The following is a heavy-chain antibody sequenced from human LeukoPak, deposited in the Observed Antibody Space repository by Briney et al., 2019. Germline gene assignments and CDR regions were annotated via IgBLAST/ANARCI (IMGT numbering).Heavy chain of an antibody. V-gene: IGHV3-7*01. CDR3: ARDGELRRYYDYYMDV. CDR2: IKQDGSEK. CDR1: GFTFSSYW. Sequence: PGGSLRLSCAASGFTFSSYWMSWVRQAPGKGLEWVANIKQDGSEKYYVDSVKGRFTISRDDAKNSLYLQMNSLRAEDTAVYYCARDGELRRYYDYYMDVWGKGTTVTVSS. D-gene: IGHD3-3*01. J-gene: IGHJ6*03.